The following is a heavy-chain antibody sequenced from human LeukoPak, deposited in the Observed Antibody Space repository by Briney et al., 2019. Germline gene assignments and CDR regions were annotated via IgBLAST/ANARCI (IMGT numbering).Heavy chain of an antibody. CDR2: IYYSGST. D-gene: IGHD3-3*01. J-gene: IGHJ4*02. Sequence: SETLSLTCTVSGGSTSSYYWSWIRQPPGKGLEWIGYIYYSGSTNYNPSLKSRVTISVDTSKNQFSLKLSSVTAADTAVYYCARNDFWSGSVDYWGQGTLVTVSS. CDR1: GGSTSSYY. V-gene: IGHV4-59*08. CDR3: ARNDFWSGSVDY.